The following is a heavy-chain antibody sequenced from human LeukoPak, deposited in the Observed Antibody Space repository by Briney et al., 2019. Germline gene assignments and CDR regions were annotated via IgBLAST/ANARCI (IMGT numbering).Heavy chain of an antibody. CDR2: IYRSGNT. Sequence: SETLSLTCAVSGYSISTGYYWGWIRQPPGKGLEIIASIYRSGNTYHNPSLRSRVTISLDTSKNQFSLKLSSVTAAGTAVYYRATQVVPAAIPDSFDIWGQGTMVTVSS. J-gene: IGHJ3*02. CDR3: ATQVVPAAIPDSFDI. CDR1: GYSISTGYY. V-gene: IGHV4-38-2*01. D-gene: IGHD2-2*02.